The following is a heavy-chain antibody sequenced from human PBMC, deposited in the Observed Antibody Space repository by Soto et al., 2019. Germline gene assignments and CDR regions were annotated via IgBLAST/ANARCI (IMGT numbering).Heavy chain of an antibody. CDR1: GYTFTSYA. CDR2: INAGNGNT. J-gene: IGHJ6*02. D-gene: IGHD6-19*01. Sequence: QVQLVQSGAEVKKPGASVKVSCKASGYTFTSYAMHWVRQAPGQRLEWMGWINAGNGNTKYSQKFHGRVTITRDTSASTAYMELSSLRSEDTAVYYCASEVAGSYYYYGMDVWGQGTTVTVSS. V-gene: IGHV1-3*01. CDR3: ASEVAGSYYYYGMDV.